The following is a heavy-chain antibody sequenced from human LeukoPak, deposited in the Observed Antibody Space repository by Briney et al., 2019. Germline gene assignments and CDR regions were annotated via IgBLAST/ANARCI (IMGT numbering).Heavy chain of an antibody. CDR1: SGSIFSSNW. D-gene: IGHD1-26*01. V-gene: IGHV4-4*02. J-gene: IGHJ5*02. CDR2: IFHSGST. Sequence: SETLSLTCAVSSGSIFSSNWWSWVRQPPGKGLEWIGQIFHSGSTTYSPSLKSRVTISVDKSKNQFSLRLTSVTAADTAVYYCARSPSGSSSRWFDPWGQGTLVTVSS. CDR3: ARSPSGSSSRWFDP.